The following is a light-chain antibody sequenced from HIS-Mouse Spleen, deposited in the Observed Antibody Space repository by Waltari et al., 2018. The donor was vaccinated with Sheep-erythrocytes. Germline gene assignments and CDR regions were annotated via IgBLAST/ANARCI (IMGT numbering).Light chain of an antibody. CDR1: ISDVGGYNY. Sequence: QSALTQPPSASGSPGPSVTISCPGTISDVGGYNYASWYQQHPGKAPKLMIYEVSKRPSGVPDRFSGSKSGNTASLTVSGLQAEDEADYYCSSYAGSNNWVFGGGTKLTVL. J-gene: IGLJ3*02. V-gene: IGLV2-8*01. CDR3: SSYAGSNNWV. CDR2: EVS.